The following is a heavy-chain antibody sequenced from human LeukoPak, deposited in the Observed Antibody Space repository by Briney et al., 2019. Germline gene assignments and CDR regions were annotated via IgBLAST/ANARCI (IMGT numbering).Heavy chain of an antibody. Sequence: GGSLRLSCAASGFTFSSYGMHWVRQAPGKGLEGVAVISYDGSNRYYADSVKGRLTISRDTSKNTLYLQMNSLRAEDTAVYYCAKPYSYGSTWGQGTLVTVSS. D-gene: IGHD5-18*01. V-gene: IGHV3-30*18. CDR3: AKPYSYGST. CDR1: GFTFSSYG. J-gene: IGHJ5*02. CDR2: ISYDGSNR.